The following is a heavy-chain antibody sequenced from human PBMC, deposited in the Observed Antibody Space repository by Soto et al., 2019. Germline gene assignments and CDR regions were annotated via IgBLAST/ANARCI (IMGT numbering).Heavy chain of an antibody. CDR2: ISGSGGTR. J-gene: IGHJ4*02. CDR3: AQIREEATGH. V-gene: IGHV3-23*01. CDR1: GFTFSTYA. Sequence: LRLSCAASGFTFSTYAMNWVRQAHGKGLEWVSAISGSGGTRYYADSVKGRFTMSRDTSNNTLSLQMKSLRAEDTAVYYCAQIREEATGHWGQVGVVNASS.